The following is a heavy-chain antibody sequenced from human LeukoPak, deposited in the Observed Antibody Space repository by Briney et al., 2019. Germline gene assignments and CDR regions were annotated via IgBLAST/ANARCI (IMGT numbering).Heavy chain of an antibody. Sequence: GGSLRLSCAASGFTFSSYGVHWFRQAPGKGLEWVAVIWYDGSNKYYADSVKGRFTISRDNSKNTLYLQMNSLRAEDTAVYYCARSDYYGSGTPRYGMDVWGKGTTVTVSS. CDR3: ARSDYYGSGTPRYGMDV. CDR2: IWYDGSNK. CDR1: GFTFSSYG. V-gene: IGHV3-33*01. D-gene: IGHD3-10*01. J-gene: IGHJ6*04.